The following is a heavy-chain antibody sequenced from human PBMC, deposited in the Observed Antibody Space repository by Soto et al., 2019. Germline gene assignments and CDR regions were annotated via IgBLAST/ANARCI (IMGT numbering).Heavy chain of an antibody. CDR2: IWCDGSNK. J-gene: IGHJ4*01. V-gene: IGHV3-33*01. Sequence: QVHLVESGGGVVQPGGSLRLSCAASGFTFSSYAIHWVRQAPGKGLEWVAIIWCDGSNKYYAYSVKGRFSISRDNSKNTLLLQMDSLTAEDTAVYYCARGQLPTANTYFDFWGHGTLVSVST. CDR1: GFTFSSYA. CDR3: ARGQLPTANTYFDF. D-gene: IGHD2-21*02.